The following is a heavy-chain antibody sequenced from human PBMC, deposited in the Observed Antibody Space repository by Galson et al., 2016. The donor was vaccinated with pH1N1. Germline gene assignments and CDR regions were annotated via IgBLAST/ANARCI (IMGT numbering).Heavy chain of an antibody. CDR2: TYYGGST. J-gene: IGHJ2*01. V-gene: IGHV4-59*01. CDR1: TGSISGYY. D-gene: IGHD4-17*01. Sequence: ATLSLTCTISTGSISGYYWTWIRQPPGKGLEWIGYTYYGGSTNYNPSLKSRLTISIDTSKNQFSLKLSSLTAADTAVYYCARGDYGDSLYWYFDVWGGGTLVTVSS. CDR3: ARGDYGDSLYWYFDV.